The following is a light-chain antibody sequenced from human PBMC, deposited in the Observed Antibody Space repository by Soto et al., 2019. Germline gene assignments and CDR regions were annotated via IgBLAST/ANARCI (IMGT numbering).Light chain of an antibody. CDR2: DVS. CDR3: CSYAGSYTWV. V-gene: IGLV2-11*01. J-gene: IGLJ2*01. Sequence: QSALTQPRSVSGSPGHSVTISCTGTSSDFGGYNYVSWYQQHPGKAPKLMIYDVSKRPSGVPDRFSGSKSGNTASLTISGLQAEDEADYYCCSYAGSYTWVFGGGTKLTVL. CDR1: SSDFGGYNY.